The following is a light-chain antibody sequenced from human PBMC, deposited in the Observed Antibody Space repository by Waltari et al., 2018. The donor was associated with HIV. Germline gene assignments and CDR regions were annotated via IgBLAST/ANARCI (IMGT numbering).Light chain of an antibody. J-gene: IGLJ2*01. CDR2: EAR. CDR1: SRAVDAYTY. Sequence: QSALTPPASVSPSPGQSIPISCTATSRAVDAYTYVSWYPPHPARAPKLMIYEARTRPLGVSNRYSGSKSGNTASLTISGLQAEDEADYYCTSYTSSTHVIFGGGTKLTVL. V-gene: IGLV2-14*01. CDR3: TSYTSSTHVI.